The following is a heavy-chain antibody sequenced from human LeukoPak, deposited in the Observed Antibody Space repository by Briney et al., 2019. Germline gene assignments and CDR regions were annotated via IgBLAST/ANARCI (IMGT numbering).Heavy chain of an antibody. CDR1: GFTFSSHA. Sequence: GGSLRLSCAASGFTFSSHAMSWVRQAPGKGLEWVSYITSSGNTIYYADSVKGRFTISRDNAKNSLYLQMNSLRAKDTAVYYCARANYYDISGYDYWGQGTLVTVSS. D-gene: IGHD3-22*01. V-gene: IGHV3-48*03. CDR3: ARANYYDISGYDY. J-gene: IGHJ4*02. CDR2: ITSSGNTI.